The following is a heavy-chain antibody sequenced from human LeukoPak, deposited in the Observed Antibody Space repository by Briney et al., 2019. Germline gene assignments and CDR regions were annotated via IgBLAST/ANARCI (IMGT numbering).Heavy chain of an antibody. D-gene: IGHD1-1*01. V-gene: IGHV1-2*02. Sequence: ASVKVSCKASGYTFTSFDINWVRQAPGQGLEWMGWINPNSGGTNYAQKFQGRVTMTRDTSISTAYMELSRLRSDDTAVYYCARKKLDLDYWGQGTLVTVSS. CDR1: GYTFTSFD. CDR3: ARKKLDLDY. J-gene: IGHJ4*02. CDR2: INPNSGGT.